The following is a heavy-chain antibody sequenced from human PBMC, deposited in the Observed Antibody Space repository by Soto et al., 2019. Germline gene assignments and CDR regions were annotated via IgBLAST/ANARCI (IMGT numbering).Heavy chain of an antibody. V-gene: IGHV4-30-4*01. J-gene: IGHJ4*02. D-gene: IGHD3-22*01. CDR1: GGSISSGDYY. Sequence: TLSLTCTVSGGSISSGDYYWSWIRQPPGKGLEWIGYIYYSGSTYYNPSLKSRVTISVDTSKNQFSLKLSSVTAADTAVYYCARAPASYDSSGSEYYFDYWGQGTLVTVSS. CDR3: ARAPASYDSSGSEYYFDY. CDR2: IYYSGST.